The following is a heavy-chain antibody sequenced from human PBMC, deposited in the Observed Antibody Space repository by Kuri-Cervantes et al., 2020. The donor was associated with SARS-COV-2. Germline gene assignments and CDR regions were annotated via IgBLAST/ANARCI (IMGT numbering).Heavy chain of an antibody. V-gene: IGHV4-34*01. CDR3: ARHVGDFVPSPFDV. Sequence: ESLKISCAVFGASLNTYSWSWIRQPPGKGLEWIGEINHSGGTKYKPSLKGRVSISVDASKNQISLKLTSVTAADTALYSCARHVGDFVPSPFDVWGRGTMVTVSS. J-gene: IGHJ3*01. CDR1: GASLNTYS. CDR2: INHSGGT. D-gene: IGHD4-17*01.